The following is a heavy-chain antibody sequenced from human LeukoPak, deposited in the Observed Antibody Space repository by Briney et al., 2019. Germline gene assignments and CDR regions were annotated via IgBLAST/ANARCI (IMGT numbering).Heavy chain of an antibody. CDR1: GYTFTSYG. D-gene: IGHD6-19*01. V-gene: IGHV1-18*01. CDR3: ARARALSGWYSNY. J-gene: IGHJ4*02. CDR2: VSTYNGNT. Sequence: ASVKVSCKASGYTFTSYGINWVRQAPGQGLEWVGWVSTYNGNTNCAQKLQDRVTMTTDTSTSTAYMELRSLRSDDTAVYYCARARALSGWYSNYCGQGTLVTVSS.